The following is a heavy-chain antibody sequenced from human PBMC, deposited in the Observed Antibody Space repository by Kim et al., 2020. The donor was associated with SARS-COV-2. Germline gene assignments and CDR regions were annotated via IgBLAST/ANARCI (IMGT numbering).Heavy chain of an antibody. D-gene: IGHD6-19*01. CDR2: ISAYNGNT. CDR1: GYTFTSYG. V-gene: IGHV1-18*04. CDR3: ARPQGIDSSGWGDYYYGMDV. Sequence: ASVKVSCKASGYTFTSYGISWVRQAPGQGLEWMGWISAYNGNTNYAQKLQGRVTMTTDTSTSTAYMELRSLRSDDTAVYYCARPQGIDSSGWGDYYYGMDVWGQGTTVTVSS. J-gene: IGHJ6*02.